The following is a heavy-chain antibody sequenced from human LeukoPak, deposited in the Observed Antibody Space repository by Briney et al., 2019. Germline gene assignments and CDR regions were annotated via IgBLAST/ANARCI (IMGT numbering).Heavy chain of an antibody. J-gene: IGHJ4*02. CDR2: INPDASEK. Sequence: GGSLRLSCVVSESAFSRLWMNWVRQAPGRGLEWVANINPDASEKYYVDSVEGRFTISRDNAKNSVYLQMNSLRAEDTALYYCARIGYSSSSFDYWGQGTLVTVSS. V-gene: IGHV3-7*01. CDR1: ESAFSRLW. CDR3: ARIGYSSSSFDY. D-gene: IGHD6-6*01.